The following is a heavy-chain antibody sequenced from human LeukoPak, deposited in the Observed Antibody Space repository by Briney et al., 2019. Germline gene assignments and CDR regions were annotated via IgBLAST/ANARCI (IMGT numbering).Heavy chain of an antibody. CDR3: ARDER. Sequence: GGSLRLSCAGSGFAFTNYWMSWVRQVPGKGLEWVANIKQDGSEKYYMDSVKGRFTISRDNAKNSLFLQMNSLRVEDTAVYYCARDERWGQGTLVTVSS. CDR1: GFAFTNYW. V-gene: IGHV3-7*04. CDR2: IKQDGSEK. J-gene: IGHJ4*02.